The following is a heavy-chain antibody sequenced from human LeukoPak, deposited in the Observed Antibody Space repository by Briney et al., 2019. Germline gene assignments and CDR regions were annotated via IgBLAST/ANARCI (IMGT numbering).Heavy chain of an antibody. J-gene: IGHJ4*02. CDR2: INHSGST. CDR1: GGSFSGYY. V-gene: IGHV4-34*01. Sequence: SETLSLTCAVYGGSFSGYYWSWIRQPPGKGLEWIGEINHSGSTNYNPSLKSRVTISVDTSKNQFSLKLSSVTAADTAVYYCARGVYCSGGSCYNDYWGQGTLVTVSS. CDR3: ARGVYCSGGSCYNDY. D-gene: IGHD2-15*01.